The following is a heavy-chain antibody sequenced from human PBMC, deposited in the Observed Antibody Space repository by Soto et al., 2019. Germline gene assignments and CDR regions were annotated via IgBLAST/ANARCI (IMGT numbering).Heavy chain of an antibody. D-gene: IGHD6-13*01. J-gene: IGHJ5*02. Sequence: QVQLQESGPGLVKPSQTLSLTCTVSGGSISSGGYYWSWIRQHPGKGLEWIGYIYYSGSTYYNPSLKSRVTRSVDTSKNQFSLKLSAVTAADTAVYYCARGRAAAGGLDWFDPWGQGTLVTVSS. CDR1: GGSISSGGYY. V-gene: IGHV4-31*03. CDR2: IYYSGST. CDR3: ARGRAAAGGLDWFDP.